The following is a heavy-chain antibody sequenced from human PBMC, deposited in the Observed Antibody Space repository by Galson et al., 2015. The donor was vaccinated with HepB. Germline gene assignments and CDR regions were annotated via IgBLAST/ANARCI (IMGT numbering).Heavy chain of an antibody. J-gene: IGHJ4*02. D-gene: IGHD3-22*01. V-gene: IGHV3-66*02. Sequence: SLRLSCAASGFTVSSNYMSWVRQAPGKGLEWVSVIYSGGSTYYADSVKGRFTISRDNSKNTLYLQMNSLRAEDTAVYYCARESAYYDSSGIEYYFDYWGQGTLVTVSS. CDR3: ARESAYYDSSGIEYYFDY. CDR2: IYSGGST. CDR1: GFTVSSNY.